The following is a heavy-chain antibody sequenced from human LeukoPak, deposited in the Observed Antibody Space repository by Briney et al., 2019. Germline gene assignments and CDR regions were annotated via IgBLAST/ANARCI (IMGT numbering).Heavy chain of an antibody. D-gene: IGHD4-17*01. CDR1: GGSISSYY. Sequence: SETLSLTCTVSGGSISSYYWSWIRQPPGKGLEWIGYIYYSGSTNYNPSLKSRVTISVDTSKNQFSLKLSSVTAADTAVYYCARLLDYGDYGVAFDIWGQGTMVTVSS. J-gene: IGHJ3*02. CDR3: ARLLDYGDYGVAFDI. V-gene: IGHV4-59*01. CDR2: IYYSGST.